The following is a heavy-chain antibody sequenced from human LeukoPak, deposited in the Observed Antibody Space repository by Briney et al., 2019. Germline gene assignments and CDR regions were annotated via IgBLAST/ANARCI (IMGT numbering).Heavy chain of an antibody. D-gene: IGHD1-26*01. CDR2: INPSGGST. Sequence: ASVKVSCKASGYTFTSYYMHWVRQAPGQGLEWMGIINPSGGSTSYAQKFQGRVTMTRDTFTSTVYMELSSLRSEDTAVYYCAREGGSYRWFDPWGQGTLVTVSS. J-gene: IGHJ5*02. CDR3: AREGGSYRWFDP. CDR1: GYTFTSYY. V-gene: IGHV1-46*01.